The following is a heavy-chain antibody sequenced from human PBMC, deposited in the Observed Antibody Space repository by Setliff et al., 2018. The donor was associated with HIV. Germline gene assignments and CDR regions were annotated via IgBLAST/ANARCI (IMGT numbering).Heavy chain of an antibody. CDR1: GGSISSYY. CDR2: IYYSGST. D-gene: IGHD4-17*01. CDR3: ARDLGDYRGWDAFDI. J-gene: IGHJ3*02. Sequence: SETLSLTCTVSGGSISSYYWSWIRQPPGKGLEWIGYIYYSGSTNYNPSLKSRVTISVDTSKNQFSLKLSSVTDADTAVYYCARDLGDYRGWDAFDIWGQGTMVTVSS. V-gene: IGHV4-59*01.